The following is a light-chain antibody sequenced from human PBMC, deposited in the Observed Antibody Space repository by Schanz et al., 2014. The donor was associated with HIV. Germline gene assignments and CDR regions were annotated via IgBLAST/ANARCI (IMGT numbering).Light chain of an antibody. Sequence: QSALTQPASVSGSPGQSITISCTGPSSDVGSYNLVSWYQQHPGKAPKLMIYEGSKRPSGVSNRFSGSKSGNTASLTISGLQAEDETDYYCSSYTSSSTVLFGGGTKLTVL. J-gene: IGLJ2*01. CDR2: EGS. CDR1: SSDVGSYNL. CDR3: SSYTSSSTVL. V-gene: IGLV2-14*02.